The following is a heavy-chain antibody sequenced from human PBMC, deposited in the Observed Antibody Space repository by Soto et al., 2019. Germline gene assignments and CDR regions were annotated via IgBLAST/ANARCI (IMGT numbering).Heavy chain of an antibody. Sequence: QVQLQESGPGLVKPSETLSLTCTVSGGSISNYYWSWIRQPPGKGLEWIAYIYYTGSTNYNPSLKSRVIISVDTSKNQSSLKLSSVTAADTAVYYCARRFSNYRYFDLWGRGTLVTVSS. CDR3: ARRFSNYRYFDL. CDR1: GGSISNYY. J-gene: IGHJ2*01. V-gene: IGHV4-59*08. CDR2: IYYTGST.